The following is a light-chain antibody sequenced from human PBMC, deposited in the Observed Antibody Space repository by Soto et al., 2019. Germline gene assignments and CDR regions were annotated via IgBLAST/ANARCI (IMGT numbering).Light chain of an antibody. J-gene: IGKJ4*01. V-gene: IGKV3-11*01. CDR3: QQGSNWPPLT. CDR1: QSVSSY. CDR2: YAS. Sequence: EIVLTQSPATLSLSPGERATLSCRASQSVSSYLAWSQQKPGQAPRLLIYYASNRATGIPARFSGSGSGTDFTLTISSLEPEDFAVYYCQQGSNWPPLTFGGGTKVEIK.